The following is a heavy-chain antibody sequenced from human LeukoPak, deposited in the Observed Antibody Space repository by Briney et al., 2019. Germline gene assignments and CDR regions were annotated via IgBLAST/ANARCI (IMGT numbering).Heavy chain of an antibody. D-gene: IGHD6-19*01. CDR1: GGSISSSSYY. Sequence: SETLSLTCTVSGGSISSSSYYWGWIRQPPGKGLEWIGSIYYSGSTYYNPSLKSRVTISVDTSKNQFSPKLSSVTAADTAVYYCASTYSSGWYYFDYWGQGTLVTAPS. J-gene: IGHJ4*02. CDR3: ASTYSSGWYYFDY. CDR2: IYYSGST. V-gene: IGHV4-39*01.